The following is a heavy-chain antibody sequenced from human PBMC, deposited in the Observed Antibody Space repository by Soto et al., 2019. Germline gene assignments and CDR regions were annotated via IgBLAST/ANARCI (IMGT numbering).Heavy chain of an antibody. J-gene: IGHJ4*02. CDR3: ARETGTNSDIPANFDY. V-gene: IGHV4-30-4*01. D-gene: IGHD1-1*01. CDR1: GGSISSGDYY. CDR2: IYYSGST. Sequence: QVQLQESGPGLVKPSQTLSLTCTVSGGSISSGDYYWSWIRQPPGKGLEWIGYIYYSGSTYYNPSLKSRVTISVDTSKNQFSLKLSSVTAADTAVYYCARETGTNSDIPANFDYWGQGTLVTVSS.